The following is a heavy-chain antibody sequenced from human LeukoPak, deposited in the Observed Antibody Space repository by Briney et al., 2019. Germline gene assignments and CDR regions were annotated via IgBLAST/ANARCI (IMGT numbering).Heavy chain of an antibody. J-gene: IGHJ6*02. Sequence: GGSLRLSCAASGFTVSSEYMSWVRQAPGKGLEWVSTIYRGDSTYYADSVKGRFTISRDNSKNTLYLQLNSLRAEETAVYYCARDPGLPNGMAVWGQGTTVTVSS. CDR1: GFTVSSEY. V-gene: IGHV3-66*01. CDR2: IYRGDST. CDR3: ARDPGLPNGMAV.